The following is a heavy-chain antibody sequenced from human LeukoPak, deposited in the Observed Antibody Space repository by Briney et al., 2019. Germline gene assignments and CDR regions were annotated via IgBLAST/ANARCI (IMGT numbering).Heavy chain of an antibody. CDR2: ISYDGRNK. J-gene: IGHJ3*02. Sequence: GGSLRLSCAASGFTFSTYAMNWVRQAPGKGLDWVALISYDGRNKYYADSVKGRFTISRDNSKNTLYLQMNSLRAEDTALYYCATTRVVATAVASRPYDIWGQGTMVTVSS. CDR3: ATTRVVATAVASRPYDI. D-gene: IGHD5-12*01. V-gene: IGHV3-30*03. CDR1: GFTFSTYA.